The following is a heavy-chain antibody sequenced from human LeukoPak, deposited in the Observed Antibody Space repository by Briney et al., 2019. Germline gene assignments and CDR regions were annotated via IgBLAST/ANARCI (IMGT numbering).Heavy chain of an antibody. J-gene: IGHJ4*02. D-gene: IGHD6-19*01. V-gene: IGHV3-23*01. CDR2: IFGSGGSA. CDR1: GFTFNTYA. CDR3: AKTTTGYSSGRYPGWPADS. Sequence: PGESLRLSCAASGFTFNTYAMYWVRQAPGKGPEWVSGIFGSGGSAHYADSVKGRFTISRDNSKNTVYLQMNSLRAEDTAVYYCAKTTTGYSSGRYPGWPADSWGQGALVTVSS.